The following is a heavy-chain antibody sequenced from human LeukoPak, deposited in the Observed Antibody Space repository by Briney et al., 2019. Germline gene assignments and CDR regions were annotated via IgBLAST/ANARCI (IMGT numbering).Heavy chain of an antibody. CDR1: GFTFSSYA. CDR3: AGVDWSV. J-gene: IGHJ4*02. D-gene: IGHD3-9*01. Sequence: GGSLRLSCAASGFTFSSYAMSWVRQAPGKGLEWVSTVSGSDASTYYADSVKGRFTISRDNPKNTLYLQMNSLRAEDTAVYYCAGVDWSVWGQGTLVTVSS. V-gene: IGHV3-23*01. CDR2: VSGSDAST.